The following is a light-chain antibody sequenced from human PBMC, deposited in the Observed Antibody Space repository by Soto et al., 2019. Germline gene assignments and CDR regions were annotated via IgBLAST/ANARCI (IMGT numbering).Light chain of an antibody. CDR3: SSYTSSTTPYV. CDR2: DVS. CDR1: SGDFAGSDL. V-gene: IGLV2-14*03. Sequence: QSVLTQPASVSGSPGQSITISCTGPSGDFAGSDLVSWYQHHPGKAPKVMIYDVSNRPSGVSHRFSGSKSGNTASLTISGLQAEDEADYYCSSYTSSTTPYVFGTGTKLTVL. J-gene: IGLJ1*01.